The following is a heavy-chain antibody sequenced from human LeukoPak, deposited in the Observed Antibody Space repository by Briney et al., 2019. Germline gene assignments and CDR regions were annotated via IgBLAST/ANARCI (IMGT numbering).Heavy chain of an antibody. CDR3: AGSWFYRDYFEY. V-gene: IGHV3-33*03. CDR1: GFTFSSYG. J-gene: IGHJ4*02. CDR2: IWYDGRNK. Sequence: GRSLRLSCAASGFTFSSYGMHWVRQAPGQGLEWVADIWYDGRNKNYADSVKGRFTISRDNSKNTLYLQMNSLRAEDTAVYYCAGSWFYRDYFEYWGQGTLVTVSS. D-gene: IGHD3-10*01.